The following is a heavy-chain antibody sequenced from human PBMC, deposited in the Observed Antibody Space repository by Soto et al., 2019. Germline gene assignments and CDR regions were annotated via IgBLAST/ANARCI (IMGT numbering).Heavy chain of an antibody. CDR1: GGSINTDHYY. J-gene: IGHJ5*02. V-gene: IGHV4-39*01. CDR2: FYHSGST. CDR3: GRRGIAAAGNYFDP. Sequence: QLHLQESGPGLVKPSETLSLTCTVSGGSINTDHYYWDWIRQPPGKGLEWIGTFYHSGSTFYNPSLKSRVNMSADTSKNKFSLTLKSVTAADTAVYHCGRRGIAAAGNYFDPWGQGILVTVSS. D-gene: IGHD6-13*01.